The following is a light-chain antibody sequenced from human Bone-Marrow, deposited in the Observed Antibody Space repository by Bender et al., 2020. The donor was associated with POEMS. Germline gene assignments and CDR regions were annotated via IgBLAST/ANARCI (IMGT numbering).Light chain of an antibody. CDR2: SNN. V-gene: IGLV1-44*01. CDR3: SSCTSSSTYV. CDR1: SSNIGSNT. Sequence: QSVLTQPPSASGTPGQRVTISCSGSSSNIGSNTVNWYHQLPGTAPKLLIFSNNERPSGVPDRFSGSKSGTSASLAISGLQSEDEADYYCSSCTSSSTYVFGSGPKVTVL. J-gene: IGLJ1*01.